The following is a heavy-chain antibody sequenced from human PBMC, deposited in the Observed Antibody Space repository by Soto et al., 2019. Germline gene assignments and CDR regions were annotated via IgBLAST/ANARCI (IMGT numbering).Heavy chain of an antibody. CDR1: GYIFSTYT. J-gene: IGHJ4*02. CDR3: ARVSFETSGYADY. CDR2: INAANGNT. Sequence: QVHLVQSRAEVKKPGASVKVSCKASGYIFSTYTMHWVRQAPGQRLEWMGWINAANGNTKYSQNFQGRVTISRDTSASTAYLELSSLRSEDTAVYYCARVSFETSGYADYWGQGTLVTVSS. V-gene: IGHV1-3*01. D-gene: IGHD3-22*01.